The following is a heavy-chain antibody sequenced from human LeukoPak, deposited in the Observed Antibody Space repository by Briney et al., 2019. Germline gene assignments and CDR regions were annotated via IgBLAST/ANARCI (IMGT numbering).Heavy chain of an antibody. Sequence: PGGSLRLSCAASGFTLSNYEMNWVRQAPGKGLEWISYIGPSGTTIYYADSVKGRFTITRDNSKNTLYLQMNSLRDEDTAVYYCAKEIGYSYGYYAFDIWGQGTIVTVSS. V-gene: IGHV3-48*03. CDR1: GFTLSNYE. CDR2: IGPSGTTI. J-gene: IGHJ3*02. CDR3: AKEIGYSYGYYAFDI. D-gene: IGHD5-18*01.